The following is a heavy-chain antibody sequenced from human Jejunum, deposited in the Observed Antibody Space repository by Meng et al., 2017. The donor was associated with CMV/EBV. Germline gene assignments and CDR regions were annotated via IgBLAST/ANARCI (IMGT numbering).Heavy chain of an antibody. V-gene: IGHV5-51*01. D-gene: IGHD2-21*02. J-gene: IGHJ4*02. CDR3: ARADWAWVTPYYLDF. Sequence: GYFFNEYGIAWVRQVPGKGREWMGIIFPRDADTRYSPSFEGQVTISADTSTRTAYLQWSSLKASDTAIYYCARADWAWVTPYYLDFWGRGTLVTVSS. CDR2: IFPRDADT. CDR1: GYFFNEYG.